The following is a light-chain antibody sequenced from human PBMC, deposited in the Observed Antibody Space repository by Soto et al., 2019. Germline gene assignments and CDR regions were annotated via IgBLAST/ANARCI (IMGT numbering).Light chain of an antibody. Sequence: QSALTQPASVSGSPGQSITISCTGTSSDVGGYNFVSWYQQHPGKAPKLMLYNVYDRPSGISHRFSGSRSGNTASLTISGLQAEDEAHYYCNSYTSSSTLVFGGGPKVTFL. J-gene: IGLJ2*01. CDR1: SSDVGGYNF. CDR3: NSYTSSSTLV. CDR2: NVY. V-gene: IGLV2-14*03.